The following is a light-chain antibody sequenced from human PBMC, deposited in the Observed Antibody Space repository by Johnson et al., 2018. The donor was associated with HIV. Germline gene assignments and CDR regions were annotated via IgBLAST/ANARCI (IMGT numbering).Light chain of an antibody. CDR2: ENN. Sequence: QSVLTQPPSVSAAPGQKVTISCSGSSSNIGNNYVSWYQQLPGTAPKLLIYENNKRPSGIPDRFSGSKSGTSATLGITGLQTGDEADYYCGTWGSSLSAGGVFGTGPKVTVL. CDR3: GTWGSSLSAGGV. J-gene: IGLJ1*01. CDR1: SSNIGNNY. V-gene: IGLV1-51*02.